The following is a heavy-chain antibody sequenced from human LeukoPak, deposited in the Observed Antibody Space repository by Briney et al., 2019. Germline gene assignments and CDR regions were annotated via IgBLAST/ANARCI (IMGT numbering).Heavy chain of an antibody. J-gene: IGHJ4*02. D-gene: IGHD3-10*01. CDR3: ARGYGSGSLFLDY. Sequence: GGSLRLSCAASGVTVSSNHMSWVRQAPGKGLEWVSVIYSGGSTYYADSVKGRFTISRDNSKNTLYLQMNSLRAEDTAVYYCARGYGSGSLFLDYWGQGTLVTVSS. CDR1: GVTVSSNH. V-gene: IGHV3-53*01. CDR2: IYSGGST.